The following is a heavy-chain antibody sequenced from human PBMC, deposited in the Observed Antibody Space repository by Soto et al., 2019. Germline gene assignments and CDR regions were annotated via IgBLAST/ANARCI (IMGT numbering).Heavy chain of an antibody. D-gene: IGHD1-1*01. Sequence: EVQLVESGGGLVQPGESLTLTCAASGFTFSGHWMNWVRQAPGKGLEWVAIIKEDGSVKHYMDSVEGRFTISRDNAKNSLHLQMSSLRAEDTAMYYCARGLGYLIDIWGQGTLVAVSS. J-gene: IGHJ4*02. V-gene: IGHV3-7*03. CDR3: ARGLGYLIDI. CDR1: GFTFSGHW. CDR2: IKEDGSVK.